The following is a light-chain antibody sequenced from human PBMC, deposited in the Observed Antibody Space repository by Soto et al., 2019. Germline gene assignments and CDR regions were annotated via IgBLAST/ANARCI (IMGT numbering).Light chain of an antibody. J-gene: IGKJ5*01. CDR1: QDISNW. CDR2: AAS. Sequence: DLQMTQSPSSVSASVGHRVTISCRASQDISNWLAWYQQKPGEAPKFLIYAASNLQSGVPSKFSVSGSGTDFTLTISSLQPEDFAVYYCQQARRFPIPFGQGTRLEIK. CDR3: QQARRFPIP. V-gene: IGKV1-12*01.